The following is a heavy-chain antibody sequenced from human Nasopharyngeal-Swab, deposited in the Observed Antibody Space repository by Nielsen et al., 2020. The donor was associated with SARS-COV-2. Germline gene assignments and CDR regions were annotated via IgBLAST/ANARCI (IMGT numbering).Heavy chain of an antibody. J-gene: IGHJ5*02. CDR2: IYHSGST. CDR1: GGSISSYY. CDR3: ARDRRSIVLMVYAIRKGSWFDP. D-gene: IGHD2-8*01. V-gene: IGHV4-38-2*02. Sequence: SETLSLTCTVSGGSISSYYWGWIRQPPGKGLEWIGSIYHSGSTYYNPSLKSRVTISVDTSKNQFSLKLSSVTAADTAVYYCARDRRSIVLMVYAIRKGSWFDPWGQGTLVTVSS.